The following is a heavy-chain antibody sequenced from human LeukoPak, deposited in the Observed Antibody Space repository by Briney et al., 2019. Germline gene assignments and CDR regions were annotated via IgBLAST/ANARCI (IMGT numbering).Heavy chain of an antibody. Sequence: GGSLRLSCAGSGFTFSSYSMNWVRQAPGKGLEWLSYISSSSTTIYYADSVKGRFTISRDNSKNTLYLQMNSLRADDTAVYYCAKGGSSYSEMDYWGQGTLVTVSS. J-gene: IGHJ4*02. D-gene: IGHD4-11*01. CDR1: GFTFSSYS. CDR2: ISSSSTTI. CDR3: AKGGSSYSEMDY. V-gene: IGHV3-48*01.